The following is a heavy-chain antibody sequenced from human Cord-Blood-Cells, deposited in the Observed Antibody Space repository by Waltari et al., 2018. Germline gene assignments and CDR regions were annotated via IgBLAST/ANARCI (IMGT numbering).Heavy chain of an antibody. J-gene: IGHJ4*02. D-gene: IGHD6-13*01. Sequence: QVQLVQSGAEVKKPGASVKVSCKASGYTFTGYYMHWVRQAPGQGLEWRGRINPNSGGTNYAQKCQGRVTMTRDTSISTAYMELSRLRSDDTAVYYCARGRSKLGSPFDYWGQGTLVTVSS. CDR3: ARGRSKLGSPFDY. CDR2: INPNSGGT. CDR1: GYTFTGYY. V-gene: IGHV1-2*06.